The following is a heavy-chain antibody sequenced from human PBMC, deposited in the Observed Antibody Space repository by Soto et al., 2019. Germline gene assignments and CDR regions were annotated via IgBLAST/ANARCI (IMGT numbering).Heavy chain of an antibody. Sequence: SEALSVTCTVSGGSVSRGSYYWSWIRQPPGKGLEWIGYIYYSGSTNYNPSLKSRVTISVDTSKNQFSLKLSSVTAADTAVYYCARGIEGWYQGRYYYGMDVWGQGTTVT. J-gene: IGHJ6*02. CDR3: ARGIEGWYQGRYYYGMDV. D-gene: IGHD6-19*01. CDR1: GGSVSRGSYY. CDR2: IYYSGST. V-gene: IGHV4-61*01.